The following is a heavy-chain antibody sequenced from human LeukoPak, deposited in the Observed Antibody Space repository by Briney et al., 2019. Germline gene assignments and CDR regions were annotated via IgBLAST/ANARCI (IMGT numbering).Heavy chain of an antibody. CDR2: ISGGGGSA. CDR1: KFSFNIYV. D-gene: IGHD6-19*01. Sequence: GGSLRLSCAASKFSFNIYVMNWVRQAPGEGLEWVSGISGGGGSAYYADSVKGRFTISRDNSKNIVYLQMDSLRADDTAVYYCAKGGPGEGNSGWKGFDYWGQGILVSVSS. V-gene: IGHV3-23*01. CDR3: AKGGPGEGNSGWKGFDY. J-gene: IGHJ4*02.